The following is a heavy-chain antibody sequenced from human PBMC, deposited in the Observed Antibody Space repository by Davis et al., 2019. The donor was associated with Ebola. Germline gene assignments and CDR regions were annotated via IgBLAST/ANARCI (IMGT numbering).Heavy chain of an antibody. V-gene: IGHV1-3*01. Sequence: AASVRVSCKASGYTFTSYAMHWVRQAPGQRLEWMGWINAGNGNTKYSQKFQGRVTITRDTSASTAYMELSSLRSEDTAVYYCARSNPRQGFQHWGQGTLVIVSS. CDR3: ARSNPRQGFQH. J-gene: IGHJ1*01. D-gene: IGHD2-8*01. CDR2: INAGNGNT. CDR1: GYTFTSYA.